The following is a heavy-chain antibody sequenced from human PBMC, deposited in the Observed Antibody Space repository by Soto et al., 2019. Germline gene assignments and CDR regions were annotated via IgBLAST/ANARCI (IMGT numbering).Heavy chain of an antibody. J-gene: IGHJ4*02. CDR1: GFSLSSTRMA. Sequence: QITLKESGPTLVKPTQPLTLTCTFSGFSLSSTRMAVGWIRQPLGKALEWLALIYWDDDKRYSPFLKSRLTITKDTSKNQVVLTMSNMDPVDTARYYCAHIVVAGLGYYFDYWGQGTLVTVSS. CDR2: IYWDDDK. D-gene: IGHD6-19*01. CDR3: AHIVVAGLGYYFDY. V-gene: IGHV2-5*02.